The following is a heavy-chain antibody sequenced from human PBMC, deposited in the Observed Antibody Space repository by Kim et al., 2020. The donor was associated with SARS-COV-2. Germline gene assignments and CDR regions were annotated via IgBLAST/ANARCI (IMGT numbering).Heavy chain of an antibody. CDR3: AREGPRITMVQGVIYYYYYGMDV. J-gene: IGHJ6*02. CDR1: GGTFSSYA. Sequence: SVKVSCKASGGTFSSYAISWVRQAPGQGLEWMGGIIPIFGTANYAQKFQGRVTITADESTSTAYMELSSLRSEDTAVYYCAREGPRITMVQGVIYYYYYGMDVWGQGTTVTVSS. D-gene: IGHD3-10*01. V-gene: IGHV1-69*13. CDR2: IIPIFGTA.